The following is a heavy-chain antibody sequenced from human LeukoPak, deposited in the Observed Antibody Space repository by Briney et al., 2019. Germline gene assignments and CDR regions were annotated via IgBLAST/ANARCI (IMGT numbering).Heavy chain of an antibody. D-gene: IGHD3-10*01. V-gene: IGHV3-66*01. CDR2: IYSGGST. CDR1: GFTVSSNY. J-gene: IGHJ6*03. CDR3: ARDRAGLLWFGELSLEDYYMDV. Sequence: PGGSLRLSCAASGFTVSSNYMSWVRQAPGKGLEWVSVIYSGGSTYYADSVKGRFTISRDNSKNTLYLQMNSLRAEDTAVYYCARDRAGLLWFGELSLEDYYMDVWGKGTTVTISS.